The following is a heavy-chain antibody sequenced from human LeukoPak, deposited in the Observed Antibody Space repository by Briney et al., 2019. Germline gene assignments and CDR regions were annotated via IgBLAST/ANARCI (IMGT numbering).Heavy chain of an antibody. CDR3: ARDRSGYYYFDY. J-gene: IGHJ4*02. CDR2: ISSSSSYI. CDR1: GFTFSSYS. V-gene: IGHV3-21*01. Sequence: GGSLRLSCAASGFTFSSYSMNRVRQAPGKGLEWVSSISSSSSYIYYADSVKGRFTISRDNAKNSLYLQMNSLRAEDTAVYYCARDRSGYYYFDYWGQGTLVTVSS. D-gene: IGHD3-22*01.